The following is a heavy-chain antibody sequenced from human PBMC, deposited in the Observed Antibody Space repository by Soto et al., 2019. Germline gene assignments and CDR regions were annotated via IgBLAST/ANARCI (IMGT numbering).Heavy chain of an antibody. Sequence: GGSLRLSCAASGFTFDDYAMHWVRQAPGKGLEWVSGISWNSGSIGYADSVKGRFTISRDNAKNSLYLQMNSLRAEDTALYYCAKDIPPAAYYYYGMDVWGQGTTVTVSS. V-gene: IGHV3-9*01. J-gene: IGHJ6*02. CDR2: ISWNSGSI. D-gene: IGHD6-25*01. CDR3: AKDIPPAAYYYYGMDV. CDR1: GFTFDDYA.